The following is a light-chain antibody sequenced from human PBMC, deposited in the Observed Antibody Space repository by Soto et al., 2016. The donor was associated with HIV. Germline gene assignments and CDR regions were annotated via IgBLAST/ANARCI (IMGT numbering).Light chain of an antibody. J-gene: IGLJ2*01. CDR2: DNR. Sequence: SYELTQTPSVSVAPGQTARIPSWGRTTLELKIVHWYQQMAGQAPVLVVYDNRDRPSGIPERFSGSKSGNTATLTISRVEAGDEADYYCQVWDAAHDLLVVFGGGTKLTVL. CDR3: QVWDAAHDLLVV. V-gene: IGLV3-21*02. CDR1: TLELK.